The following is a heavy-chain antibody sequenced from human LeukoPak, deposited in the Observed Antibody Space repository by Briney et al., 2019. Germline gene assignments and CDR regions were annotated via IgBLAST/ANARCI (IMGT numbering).Heavy chain of an antibody. CDR3: AREVIEYSSSSPTRWFDP. CDR2: IYHSGST. D-gene: IGHD6-6*01. Sequence: SSETLSLTCAVYGGSFSGYYWSWIRQPPGKGLEWIGYIYHSGSTYYNPSLKSRVTISVDRSKNQFSLKLSSVTAADTAVYYCAREVIEYSSSSPTRWFDPWGQGTLVTVSS. CDR1: GGSFSGYY. V-gene: IGHV4-34*01. J-gene: IGHJ5*02.